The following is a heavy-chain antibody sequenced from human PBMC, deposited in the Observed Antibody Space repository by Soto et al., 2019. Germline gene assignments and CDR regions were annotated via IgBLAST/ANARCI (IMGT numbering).Heavy chain of an antibody. CDR3: TTRLRPADPYYYDSISPN. V-gene: IGHV3-15*07. CDR1: GFTFSNAW. D-gene: IGHD3-22*01. CDR2: IKSKTDGGTT. Sequence: GSLRLSCAASGFTFSNAWTNWVRQAPGKGLEWVGRIKSKTDGGTTDYAAPVKGRFTISRDDSKNTLYLQMNSLKTEDTAVYYCTTRLRPADPYYYDSISPNWGQGTLVTVSS. J-gene: IGHJ4*02.